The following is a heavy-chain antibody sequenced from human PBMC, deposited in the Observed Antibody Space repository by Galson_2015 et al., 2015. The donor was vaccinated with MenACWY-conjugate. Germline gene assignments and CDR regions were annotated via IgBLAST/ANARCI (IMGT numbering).Heavy chain of an antibody. V-gene: IGHV3-21*01. CDR3: ARTAGSAPP. J-gene: IGHJ5*02. Sequence: SLRLSCAASGFTFSSFSMNWVRQAPGKGLEWVSSISATSATIYYADSVKGRFTISRDDAKNSLYLQMNSLRAEDTAVYYCARTAGSAPPWGPGTLVTASS. CDR1: GFTFSSFS. D-gene: IGHD6-13*01. CDR2: ISATSATI.